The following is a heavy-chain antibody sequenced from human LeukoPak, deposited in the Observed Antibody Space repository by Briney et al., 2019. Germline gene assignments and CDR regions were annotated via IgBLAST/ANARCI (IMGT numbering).Heavy chain of an antibody. D-gene: IGHD3-3*01. Sequence: GGSLRLSCAASGFTFSSYSMNWVRQAPGKGLEWVSSISSSSSYIYYADSVKGRFTISRDNAKNSLYLQMNSLRAEDTAVYYCARDWPRPYDFWSGSNWFVPWGQGTLVTVSS. J-gene: IGHJ5*02. V-gene: IGHV3-21*01. CDR1: GFTFSSYS. CDR3: ARDWPRPYDFWSGSNWFVP. CDR2: ISSSSSYI.